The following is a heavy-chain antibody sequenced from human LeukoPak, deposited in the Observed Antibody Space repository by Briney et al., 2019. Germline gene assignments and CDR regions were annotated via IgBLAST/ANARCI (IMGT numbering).Heavy chain of an antibody. CDR2: ISGSGGST. D-gene: IGHD6-19*01. V-gene: IGHV3-23*01. J-gene: IGHJ4*02. CDR3: AKDKGIAVAGTGFDY. Sequence: GGSLRLSCAASGFTFSSYAMSWVRQAPGKGLEWVSAISGSGGSTYYADSVKGRFTISRDNSKNTLYLQMNSLRAEDTAVYYCAKDKGIAVAGTGFDYWGQGTLVTVSS. CDR1: GFTFSSYA.